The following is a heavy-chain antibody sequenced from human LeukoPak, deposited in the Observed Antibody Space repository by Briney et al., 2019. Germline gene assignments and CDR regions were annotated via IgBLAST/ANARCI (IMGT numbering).Heavy chain of an antibody. J-gene: IGHJ5*02. V-gene: IGHV3-30*02. CDR3: AKVTMGDVWFDP. CDR2: IRYDGSNK. CDR1: GFTFSSYG. D-gene: IGHD3-16*01. Sequence: GGSLRPSCAASGFTFSSYGMHWVRQAPGKGLEWVAFIRYDGSNKYYADSVKGRFSISTDNSKNMVYLQMSSLRAEDTAVYYCAKVTMGDVWFDPWGQRTLVTVSS.